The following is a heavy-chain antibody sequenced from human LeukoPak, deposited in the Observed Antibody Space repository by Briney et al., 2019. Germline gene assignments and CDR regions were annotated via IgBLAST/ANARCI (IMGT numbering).Heavy chain of an antibody. V-gene: IGHV1-46*01. CDR3: AREVVVVPAAIHEMGN. D-gene: IGHD2-2*02. Sequence: ASVKVSCKASGYTFTSYYMHWVRQAPGQGLEWMGIINPSGGSTSYAQKFQGRVTMTRDTSTSTVYMELSSLRSEDTAVYYCAREVVVVPAAIHEMGNWGQGTLVTVSS. CDR2: INPSGGST. CDR1: GYTFTSYY. J-gene: IGHJ4*02.